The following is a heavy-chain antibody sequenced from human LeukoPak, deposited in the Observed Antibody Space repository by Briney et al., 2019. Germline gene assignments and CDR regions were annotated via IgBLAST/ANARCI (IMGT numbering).Heavy chain of an antibody. CDR2: IYTTGST. J-gene: IGHJ6*02. V-gene: IGHV4-61*02. Sequence: SQTLSLTCTVSGGSFSNGSYCWSWLRQPAGKGLECIGRIYTTGSTNYNPSLKSRVAISVDTSKNQFSLKLSSVTAADTAVYYCARLKGATVTMRYYYYYGMDVWGQGTTVTVSS. CDR1: GGSFSNGSYC. CDR3: ARLKGATVTMRYYYYYGMDV. D-gene: IGHD4-17*01.